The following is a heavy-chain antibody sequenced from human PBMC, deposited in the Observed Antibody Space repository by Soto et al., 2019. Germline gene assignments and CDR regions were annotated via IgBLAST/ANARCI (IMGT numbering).Heavy chain of an antibody. J-gene: IGHJ3*02. V-gene: IGHV5-51*01. CDR3: ARPEVGQQLGSWAFDI. D-gene: IGHD6-13*01. CDR1: GYSFTSYW. CDR2: IYAGDSDT. Sequence: ESLKISCKGSGYSFTSYWIGWVRQMPGKGLEWMGIIYAGDSDTRYSPSFQGQVTISADKSISTAYLQWSSLKASDTAMYYCARPEVGQQLGSWAFDIWGQGTMVTVSS.